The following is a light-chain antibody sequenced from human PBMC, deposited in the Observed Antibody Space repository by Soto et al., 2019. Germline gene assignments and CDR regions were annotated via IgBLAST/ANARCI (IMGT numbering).Light chain of an antibody. CDR3: QQYGSSPLT. J-gene: IGKJ4*01. CDR2: GAS. CDR1: QSVSSSY. V-gene: IGKV3-20*01. Sequence: ETVLTQSPGTLSLSPGERATLSCRASQSVSSSYLAWYQQKPGQAPSLLIYGASSRATGIPDRFSGVGSGTDFTLTISRLEPEDFAVYYCQQYGSSPLTFGGGTKVDIK.